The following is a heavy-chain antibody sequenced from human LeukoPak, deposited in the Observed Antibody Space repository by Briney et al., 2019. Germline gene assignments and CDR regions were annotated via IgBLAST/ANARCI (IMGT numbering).Heavy chain of an antibody. Sequence: ASVKISCKASGYTFTNYDINWVRQATGQGLEWIGYVNPNSDNTVYAQKFQGRVTITTDTSITTAYMELSNLRSEDTAVYYCVREGLDYWGQGTLVTVSS. CDR2: VNPNSDNT. CDR3: VREGLDY. V-gene: IGHV1-8*03. CDR1: GYTFTNYD. J-gene: IGHJ4*02.